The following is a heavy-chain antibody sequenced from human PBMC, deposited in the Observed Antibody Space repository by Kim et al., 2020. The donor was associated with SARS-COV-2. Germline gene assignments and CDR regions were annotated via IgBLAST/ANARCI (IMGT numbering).Heavy chain of an antibody. J-gene: IGHJ3*02. V-gene: IGHV3-7*01. D-gene: IGHD4-17*01. CDR1: GFTFSSYW. CDR2: IKQDGSEK. CDR3: ARKEADQWDGDYGGRSLLHGHAFDI. Sequence: GGSLRLSCAASGFTFSSYWMSWVRQAPGKGLEWVANIKQDGSEKYYVDSVKGRFTISRDNAKNSLYLQMNSLRAEDTAVYYCARKEADQWDGDYGGRSLLHGHAFDIWGQGTMVTVSS.